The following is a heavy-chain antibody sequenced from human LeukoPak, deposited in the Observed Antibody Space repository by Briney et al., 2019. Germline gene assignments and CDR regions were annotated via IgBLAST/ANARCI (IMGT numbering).Heavy chain of an antibody. V-gene: IGHV3-23*01. D-gene: IGHD5-24*01. CDR3: AKGAGGSYGLYYFDY. Sequence: GGSLRLSCAASGFTFRSYAMSWVRQAPGKGLEWVSSIIANGGSTYYADSVKGRFTISRDNSENTVYLQMNSLRAEDTAVYYCAKGAGGSYGLYYFDYWGQGTLVTVSS. J-gene: IGHJ4*02. CDR1: GFTFRSYA. CDR2: IIANGGST.